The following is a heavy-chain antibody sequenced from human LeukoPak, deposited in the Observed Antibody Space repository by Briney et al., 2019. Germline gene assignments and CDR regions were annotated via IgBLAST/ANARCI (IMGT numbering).Heavy chain of an antibody. CDR2: IYYSGST. J-gene: IGHJ5*02. Sequence: SETLSLTCTVSGGSISSYYWSWIRRPPGKGLEWIGYIYYSGSTNYNPSLKSRVTISVDTSKNQFSLKLSSVTAADTAVYYCAREGDPGSWFDPWGQGTLVTASS. D-gene: IGHD3-10*01. CDR3: AREGDPGSWFDP. V-gene: IGHV4-59*01. CDR1: GGSISSYY.